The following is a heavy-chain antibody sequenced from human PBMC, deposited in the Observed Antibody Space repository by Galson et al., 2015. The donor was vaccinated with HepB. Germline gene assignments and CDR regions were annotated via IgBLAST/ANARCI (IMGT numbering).Heavy chain of an antibody. D-gene: IGHD3-9*01. Sequence: PELVKPTQTLTLTCTFSGFSPSTSGMCVSWIRQPPGKALEWLARIDWDDDKYYSTYLKTRLTISKDTSKNQVVLTMTNMDPVDTATYYCARMIFRQDYYYFMDVWGKGTTVTVSS. CDR1: GFSPSTSGMC. J-gene: IGHJ6*03. CDR2: IDWDDDK. CDR3: ARMIFRQDYYYFMDV. V-gene: IGHV2-70*11.